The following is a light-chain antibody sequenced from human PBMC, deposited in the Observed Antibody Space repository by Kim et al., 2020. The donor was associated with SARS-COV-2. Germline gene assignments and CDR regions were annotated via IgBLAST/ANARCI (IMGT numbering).Light chain of an antibody. CDR2: DVS. V-gene: IGLV2-14*04. CDR3: SSYTSSSPWV. Sequence: GQSLTISCTGTSSDVGGYNYVSWYQQHPGKAPKLMIYDVSKRPSGVSNRFSGSKSGNTASLTISGLQAEDEADYYCSSYTSSSPWVFGGGTQLTVL. CDR1: SSDVGGYNY. J-gene: IGLJ3*02.